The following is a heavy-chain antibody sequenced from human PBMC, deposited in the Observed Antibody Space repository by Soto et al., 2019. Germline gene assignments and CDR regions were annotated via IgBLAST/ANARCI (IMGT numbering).Heavy chain of an antibody. CDR2: IFHSGNT. V-gene: IGHV4-38-2*02. CDR3: VREGTRISPQGYITAAGHFDR. D-gene: IGHD6-25*01. J-gene: IGHJ4*02. Sequence: PSETLSLTCTVSGDSISTFYWGWMRQSPGKELEWIGFIFHSGNTFNNPSLSGRASLSVDTSKNQFSLTLSSVTAADTAVYYCVREGTRISPQGYITAAGHFDRWGQGALVTVSS. CDR1: GDSISTFY.